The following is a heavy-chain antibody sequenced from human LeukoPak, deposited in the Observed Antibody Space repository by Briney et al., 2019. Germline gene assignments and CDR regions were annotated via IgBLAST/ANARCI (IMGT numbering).Heavy chain of an antibody. V-gene: IGHV1-69*06. D-gene: IGHD3-16*02. J-gene: IGHJ6*04. CDR3: ARVQYRELSRYYYHYGMDV. CDR2: IIPIFGTA. CDR1: GGTFSSYA. Sequence: ASVKVSCKASGGTFSSYAISWVRQAPGQGLEWMGGIIPIFGTANYAQKFQGRVTITADKSTSTAYMELSSLRSEDTAVYYCARVQYRELSRYYYHYGMDVWGKGTTVTVSS.